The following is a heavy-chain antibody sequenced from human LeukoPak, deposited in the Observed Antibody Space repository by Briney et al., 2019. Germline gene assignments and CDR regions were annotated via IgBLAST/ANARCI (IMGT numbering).Heavy chain of an antibody. V-gene: IGHV3-23*01. Sequence: GGSLRLSCTASGFAFGSYAMSWVRQAPGVGLEWVSAIDGGGGRTWHADSVRGRFTISRDNSKNTLFMQMNSLRAEDTAVYYCAKDFYDSSGSRYDYWGQGTLVTVSS. D-gene: IGHD3-22*01. CDR3: AKDFYDSSGSRYDY. J-gene: IGHJ4*02. CDR1: GFAFGSYA. CDR2: IDGGGGRT.